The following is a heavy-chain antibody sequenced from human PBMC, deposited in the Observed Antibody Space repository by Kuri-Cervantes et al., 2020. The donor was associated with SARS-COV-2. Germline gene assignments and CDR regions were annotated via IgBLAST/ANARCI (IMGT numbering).Heavy chain of an antibody. Sequence: ASVKVSCKASGYTFTSYYMHWVRQAPGQGLEWMGIINPSGGSTSYAQKFQGRVTMTRDTSTSTVYMELSSLRSEDTAVYCCATAYCGGDCYSRADAFDIWGQGTMVTVSS. CDR3: ATAYCGGDCYSRADAFDI. CDR1: GYTFTSYY. V-gene: IGHV1-46*01. CDR2: INPSGGST. J-gene: IGHJ3*02. D-gene: IGHD2-21*01.